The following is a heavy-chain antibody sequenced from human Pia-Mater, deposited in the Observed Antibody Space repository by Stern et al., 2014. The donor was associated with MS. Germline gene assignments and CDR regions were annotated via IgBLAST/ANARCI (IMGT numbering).Heavy chain of an antibody. CDR1: GFTFDDYA. Sequence: EVQLVESGGGLVPPGRSLRLSCAASGFTFDDYAMHWVRQAPGKGREWVSGISWTSGSIGYADYVKGRFAISRDNAKNSLYLQMNSLRAEDTALYYCAKDRNRGYSYGYSYGMDVWGQGTTGTVSS. D-gene: IGHD5-18*01. J-gene: IGHJ6*02. CDR3: AKDRNRGYSYGYSYGMDV. V-gene: IGHV3-9*01. CDR2: ISWTSGSI.